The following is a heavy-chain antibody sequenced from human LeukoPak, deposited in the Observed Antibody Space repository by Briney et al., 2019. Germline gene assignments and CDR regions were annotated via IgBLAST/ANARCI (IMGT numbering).Heavy chain of an antibody. V-gene: IGHV4-61*01. CDR1: GGSISSSNW. Sequence: SGTLSLTCAVSGGSISSSNWWSWIRQPPGKGLEWIGYICYSGSTNYNPSLKSRVTISVDTSKNQFSLKLSSVTAADTAVYYCARESVVVPAAIGNYYYYYGMDVWGQGTTVTVSS. D-gene: IGHD2-2*01. CDR2: ICYSGST. CDR3: ARESVVVPAAIGNYYYYYGMDV. J-gene: IGHJ6*02.